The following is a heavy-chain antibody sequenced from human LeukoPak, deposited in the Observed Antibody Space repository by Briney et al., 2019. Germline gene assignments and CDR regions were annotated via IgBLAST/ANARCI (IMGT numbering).Heavy chain of an antibody. V-gene: IGHV4-59*08. D-gene: IGHD5-18*01. CDR2: IYYIGST. Sequence: SETLSLTCTVSGGSISSYYWSWIRQVPGKGLEWIAYIYYIGSTDYNPSLKSRVTISVDTSKNQFSLNVSSVTAADTAVYYCARGGYSYGYDYFDYWGQGTLVTVSS. CDR3: ARGGYSYGYDYFDY. CDR1: GGSISSYY. J-gene: IGHJ4*02.